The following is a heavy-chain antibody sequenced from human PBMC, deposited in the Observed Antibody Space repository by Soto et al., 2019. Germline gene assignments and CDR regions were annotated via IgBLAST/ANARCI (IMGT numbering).Heavy chain of an antibody. CDR3: ARYDSSGYWFDY. Sequence: TSETLSLTCTVSGGSISSGDYYWSWIRQPPGKGLEWIGYIYYSGSTYYNPSLKSRVTISVDTSKNQFSLKLSSVTAADTAVYYCARYDSSGYWFDYWGQGTLVTVSS. V-gene: IGHV4-30-4*01. CDR1: GGSISSGDYY. D-gene: IGHD3-22*01. J-gene: IGHJ4*02. CDR2: IYYSGST.